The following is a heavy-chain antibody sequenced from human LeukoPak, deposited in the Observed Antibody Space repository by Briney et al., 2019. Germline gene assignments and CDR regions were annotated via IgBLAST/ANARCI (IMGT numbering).Heavy chain of an antibody. CDR2: IRYDGSNK. CDR1: GFTFSSYG. CDR3: ARDLVRVNDY. J-gene: IGHJ4*02. V-gene: IGHV3-30*02. Sequence: GGSLRLSCAASGFTFSSYGMHWVRQAPGKGLEWVAFIRYDGSNKYYADSVKGRFTISRDNAKNTLYLQMNSLRAEDTAVYYCARDLVRVNDYWGQGTLVTVSS. D-gene: IGHD2-8*02.